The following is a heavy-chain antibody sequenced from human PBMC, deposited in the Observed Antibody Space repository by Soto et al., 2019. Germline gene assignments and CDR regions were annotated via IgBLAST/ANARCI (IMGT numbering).Heavy chain of an antibody. CDR3: AREPYDFWSGYPLEY. CDR1: VFTFSSYW. D-gene: IGHD3-3*01. J-gene: IGHJ4*02. Sequence: VGSLRLSCASSVFTFSSYWMSCVRQSPGKGLEWVANIKQDGSEKYYVDSVKGRFTISRDNAKNSLYLQMNSLRAEDTAVYYCAREPYDFWSGYPLEYWGQGTLVSVSS. CDR2: IKQDGSEK. V-gene: IGHV3-7*01.